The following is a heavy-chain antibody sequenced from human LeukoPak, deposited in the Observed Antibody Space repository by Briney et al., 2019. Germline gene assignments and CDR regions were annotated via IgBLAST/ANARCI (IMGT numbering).Heavy chain of an antibody. CDR1: GFTFDDYA. D-gene: IGHD1-26*01. Sequence: GRSLRLSCAASGFTFDDYAMPWVRQAPGKGLEWVSGISWNSGSIGYADSVKGRFTISRDNAKNSLYLQMNSLRAEDTALYYCAKDNSGSLYDAFDIWGQGTMVTVSS. V-gene: IGHV3-9*01. CDR2: ISWNSGSI. CDR3: AKDNSGSLYDAFDI. J-gene: IGHJ3*02.